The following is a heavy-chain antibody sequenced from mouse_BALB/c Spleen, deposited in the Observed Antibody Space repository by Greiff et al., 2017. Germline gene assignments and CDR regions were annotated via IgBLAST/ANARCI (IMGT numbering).Heavy chain of an antibody. V-gene: IGHV5-6-5*01. J-gene: IGHJ2*01. D-gene: IGHD1-1*01. CDR1: GFTFSSYA. CDR2: ISSGGST. CDR3: AREYYYGSPYYFDY. Sequence: EVMLVESGGGLVQPGGSLKLSCAASGFTFSSYAMSWVRQTPEKRLEWVASISSGGSTYYPDSVKGRFTISRDNARNILYLQMSSLRSEDTAMYYCAREYYYGSPYYFDYWGQGTTLTVSS.